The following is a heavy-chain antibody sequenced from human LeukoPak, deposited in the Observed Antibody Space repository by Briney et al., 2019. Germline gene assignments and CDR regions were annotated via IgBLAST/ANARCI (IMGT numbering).Heavy chain of an antibody. CDR1: GLTVNSKY. CDR3: TGDVYQH. Sequence: PGGPLRLSCAASGLTVNSKYMSWVRQAPGKGLEWVSIIYSGASTNYADSVKGRFTISRDNSKNTVYLQMNSLRAEDTAVYYCTGDVYQHWGQGTLVTVSS. J-gene: IGHJ1*01. D-gene: IGHD1-14*01. V-gene: IGHV3-53*01. CDR2: IYSGAST.